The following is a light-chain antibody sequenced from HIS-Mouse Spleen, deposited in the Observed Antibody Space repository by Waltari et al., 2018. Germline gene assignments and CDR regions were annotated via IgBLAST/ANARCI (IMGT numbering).Light chain of an antibody. CDR1: ALPKPY. CDR3: QSADSSGTYV. CDR2: KDS. J-gene: IGLJ1*01. V-gene: IGLV3-25*03. Sequence: SYELTQPPSVSVSPGQTARITRSGDALPKPYAYWYQQKPGQAPVLVIYKDSERPSGIPERFSGSSSGTTVTLTISGVQAEDEADYYCQSADSSGTYVFGTGTKVTVL.